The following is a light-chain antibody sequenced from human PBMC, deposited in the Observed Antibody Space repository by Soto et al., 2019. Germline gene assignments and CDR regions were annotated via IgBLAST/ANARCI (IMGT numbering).Light chain of an antibody. J-gene: IGKJ4*01. CDR2: NVS. Sequence: DIQMTQSPSTLSSSVGDRVTITCRASQTISSWLAWYQQKPGKAPKVLIYNVSNLESGVPSRFSGSGSGTEFTLTISSLQPDDFATYYCQQYKSYSTFGGGTKVDI. V-gene: IGKV1-5*01. CDR3: QQYKSYST. CDR1: QTISSW.